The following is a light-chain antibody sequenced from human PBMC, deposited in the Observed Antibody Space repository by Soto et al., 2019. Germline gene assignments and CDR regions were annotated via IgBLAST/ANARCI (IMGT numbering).Light chain of an antibody. CDR3: CSYAGTYTGV. CDR1: SSDVGGYNY. V-gene: IGLV2-11*01. J-gene: IGLJ3*02. Sequence: QSVLTQPRSVSGSPGQSVTISCTGTSSDVGGYNYVSWYQQHPGRAPKLMISAVSERPSGVPDRFSGSRSGNTASLTISGLQAEDEADYYCCSYAGTYTGVFGGGTKLTVL. CDR2: AVS.